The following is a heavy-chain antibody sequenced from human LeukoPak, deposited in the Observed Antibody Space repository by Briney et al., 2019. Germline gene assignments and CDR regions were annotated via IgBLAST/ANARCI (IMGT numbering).Heavy chain of an antibody. D-gene: IGHD6-19*01. J-gene: IGHJ4*02. V-gene: IGHV3-30*18. CDR1: GFTFSSYG. Sequence: QSGGSLRLSCAASGFTFSSYGMHWVRQAPGKGLEWVAVISNDGSNKHYGDSVKGRFTISRDNSKNTPYLQMNSLRAEDTAVYYCAKFSSGWYFYFDYWGQGTLVTVSS. CDR2: ISNDGSNK. CDR3: AKFSSGWYFYFDY.